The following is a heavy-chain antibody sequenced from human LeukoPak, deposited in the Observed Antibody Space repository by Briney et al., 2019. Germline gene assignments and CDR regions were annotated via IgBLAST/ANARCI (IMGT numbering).Heavy chain of an antibody. J-gene: IGHJ4*02. D-gene: IGHD2/OR15-2a*01. V-gene: IGHV3-15*01. CDR3: TTSTSPGIDY. CDR1: GFTFTNAW. Sequence: GGSLRLSCAASGFTFTNAWMSWVRQTPGKGLEWVGRIKSKIHGGTTDYAAPVKGRFSISRDDSKDTLYLQMNSLETEDTAVYYCTTSTSPGIDYWGQGTLVTVSS. CDR2: IKSKIHGGTT.